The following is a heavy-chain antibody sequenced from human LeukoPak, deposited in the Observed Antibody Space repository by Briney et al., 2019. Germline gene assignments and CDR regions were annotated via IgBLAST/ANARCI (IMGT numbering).Heavy chain of an antibody. V-gene: IGHV4-31*03. D-gene: IGHD3-9*01. CDR2: IYCSGST. CDR1: GGSISSGGYY. J-gene: IGHJ3*02. CDR3: ARVLTDILTGYYPDAFDI. Sequence: SETLSLTCTVSGGSISSGGYYWSWIRQHPGKGLEWIGYIYCSGSTYYNPSLKSRVTISVDTSKNQFSLKLSSVTAADTAVYCCARVLTDILTGYYPDAFDIWGQGTMVTVSS.